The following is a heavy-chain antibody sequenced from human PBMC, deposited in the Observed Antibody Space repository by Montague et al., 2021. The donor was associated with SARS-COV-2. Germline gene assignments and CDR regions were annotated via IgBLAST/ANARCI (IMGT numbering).Heavy chain of an antibody. V-gene: IGHV3-23*01. Sequence: SLRLSCAASGFAFGYYAMSWVRQAPGKGLEWVSAISGTGGSTHYADSARGRFTFSRDNSKNTLYLEMNSLRAEDTAVYYCAKARYDSSGYHFEHWGQGILVTVSS. CDR3: AKARYDSSGYHFEH. CDR1: GFAFGYYA. D-gene: IGHD3-22*01. CDR2: ISGTGGST. J-gene: IGHJ4*02.